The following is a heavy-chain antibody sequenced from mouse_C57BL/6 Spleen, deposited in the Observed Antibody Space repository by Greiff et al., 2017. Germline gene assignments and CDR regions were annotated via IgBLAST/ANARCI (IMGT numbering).Heavy chain of an antibody. Sequence: EVHLVESGGGLVQPGGSLKLSCAASGFTFSDYYMYWVRQTPEKRLEWVAYISNGGGSTYYPDTVKGRFTIARDNATNTLYLQMSRLKSEDTAMYYCARHDSNSYAMDYWGQGTSVTVSS. V-gene: IGHV5-12*01. J-gene: IGHJ4*01. D-gene: IGHD2-5*01. CDR1: GFTFSDYY. CDR3: ARHDSNSYAMDY. CDR2: ISNGGGST.